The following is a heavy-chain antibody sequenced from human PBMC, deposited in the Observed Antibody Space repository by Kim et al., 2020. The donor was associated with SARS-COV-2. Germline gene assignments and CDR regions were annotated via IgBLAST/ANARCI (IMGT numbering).Heavy chain of an antibody. CDR1: GGSFSGYY. Sequence: SETLSLTCAVYGGSFSGYYWSWIRQPPGKGLEWIGEINHSGSTNYNPSLKSRVTISVDTSKNQFSLKLSSVTAADTAVYYCARAGGYYYGSGKYGDYWGQGTLVTVSS. V-gene: IGHV4-34*01. D-gene: IGHD3-10*01. CDR2: INHSGST. J-gene: IGHJ4*02. CDR3: ARAGGYYYGSGKYGDY.